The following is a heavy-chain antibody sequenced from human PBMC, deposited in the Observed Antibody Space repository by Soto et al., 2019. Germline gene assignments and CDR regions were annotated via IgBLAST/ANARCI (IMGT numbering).Heavy chain of an antibody. J-gene: IGHJ4*02. CDR1: GGSISSHY. V-gene: IGHV4-59*11. D-gene: IGHD3-3*01. CDR3: ARGLFYGLDY. Sequence: SETLSLTCKVTGGSISSHYWSWIRQPPGKGLEWIGYIYYSGSTNYNPSLKSRVTISVDTSKNQFSLELNSVTATDTAVYYCARGLFYGLDYWGQGTLVTVS. CDR2: IYYSGST.